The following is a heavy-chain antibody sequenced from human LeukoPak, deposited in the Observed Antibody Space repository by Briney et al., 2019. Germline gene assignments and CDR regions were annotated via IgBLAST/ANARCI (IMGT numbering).Heavy chain of an antibody. CDR1: GYTFTTYD. CDR3: AKFASSRWYYFDF. V-gene: IGHV1-8*02. Sequence: GASVKVSCKASGYTFTTYDINWVRQATGQGLEWMGWMNPYSGDTGYAQNFQGRVTLTRNPSIGTAFMELSSLRLEDTAVYYCAKFASSRWYYFDFWGQGTLVTVAS. J-gene: IGHJ4*02. D-gene: IGHD6-13*01. CDR2: MNPYSGDT.